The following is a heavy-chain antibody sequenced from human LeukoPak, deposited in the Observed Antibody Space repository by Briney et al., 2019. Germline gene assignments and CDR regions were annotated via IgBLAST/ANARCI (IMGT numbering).Heavy chain of an antibody. CDR2: ISYDGSNK. CDR1: GFIFSTYT. CDR3: ARGYCSSTACPPCDY. Sequence: GGSLRLSCAASGFIFSTYTIHWVRQAPGKGLEWVAVISYDGSNKYYADSVKGRFTLSRDNSKDTLYLQMDSLRAEDTAVYSCARGYCSSTACPPCDYWGQGTLVTVSS. V-gene: IGHV3-30*04. D-gene: IGHD2-2*01. J-gene: IGHJ4*02.